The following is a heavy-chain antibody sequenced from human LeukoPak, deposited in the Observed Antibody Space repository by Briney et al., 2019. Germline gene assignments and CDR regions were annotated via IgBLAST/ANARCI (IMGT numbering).Heavy chain of an antibody. CDR1: GGSINSGSYY. J-gene: IGHJ4*02. D-gene: IGHD6-13*01. CDR2: ISTTGNT. Sequence: SETLSLTCTVSGGSINSGSYYWNWIRQPAGKGLEWIGRISTTGNTNYNPSLKSRVTISVDTSKNQFSLKLSSVTAADTAVYYCARVTGYMTEDYFDYWGQGTLITVSS. V-gene: IGHV4-61*02. CDR3: ARVTGYMTEDYFDY.